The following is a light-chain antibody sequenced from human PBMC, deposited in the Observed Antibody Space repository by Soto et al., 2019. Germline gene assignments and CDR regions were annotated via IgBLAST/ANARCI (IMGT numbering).Light chain of an antibody. V-gene: IGLV1-40*01. Sequence: QSVLTQPPSVSGAPGQRVTISCTGSSSNIGAHYDVHWYQQLPGTAPKLLIYGNNNRPSGVPDRFSGSKSGTSASLAITGLQVEDEADYYCQSYDGSPYVFGNGTKVTVL. CDR1: SSNIGAHYD. J-gene: IGLJ1*01. CDR2: GNN. CDR3: QSYDGSPYV.